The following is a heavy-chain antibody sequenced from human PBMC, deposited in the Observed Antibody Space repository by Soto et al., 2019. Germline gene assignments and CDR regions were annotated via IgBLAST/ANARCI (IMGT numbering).Heavy chain of an antibody. CDR3: VREGIGNYGAGFD. CDR1: GFTFSDHP. V-gene: IGHV3-21*02. Sequence: EVQLMESGGGLVKPGGSLRLSCAASGFTFSDHPMLWVRQAPGEGLELVSSITSGARYMYYADSVKGRFTISRDNVEKSLYLQMSSLPAEETAVYYCVREGIGNYGAGFDWGQGTLVTVSS. J-gene: IGHJ4*02. D-gene: IGHD3-16*01. CDR2: ITSGARYM.